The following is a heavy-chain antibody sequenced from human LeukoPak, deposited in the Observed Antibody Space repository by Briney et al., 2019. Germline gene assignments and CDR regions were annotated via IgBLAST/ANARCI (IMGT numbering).Heavy chain of an antibody. CDR3: ARVPRQKYYYDSSGYTFDY. J-gene: IGHJ4*02. V-gene: IGHV1-18*01. D-gene: IGHD3-22*01. Sequence: GASVKVSCKASGYTFTSYGISWVRQAPGQGLEWIGWISAYNGNTNYAQKLQGRVTTTTDTSTSTAYMELRSLRSDDTAVYYCARVPRQKYYYDSSGYTFDYWGQGTLVTVSS. CDR1: GYTFTSYG. CDR2: ISAYNGNT.